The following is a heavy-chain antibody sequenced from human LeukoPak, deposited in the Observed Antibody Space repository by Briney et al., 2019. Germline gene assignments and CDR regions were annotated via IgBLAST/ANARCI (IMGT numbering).Heavy chain of an antibody. D-gene: IGHD6-13*01. J-gene: IGHJ5*02. V-gene: IGHV4-61*02. CDR2: IYTSGST. Sequence: SETLSLTXTVSGGSISSGSYYWSWTRQPAGKGLEWIGRIYTSGSTNYNPSLKSRVTISVDTSKNQFSLKLSSVTAADTAVYYCARDREQQLARGWFDPWGQGTLVTVSS. CDR3: ARDREQQLARGWFDP. CDR1: GGSISSGSYY.